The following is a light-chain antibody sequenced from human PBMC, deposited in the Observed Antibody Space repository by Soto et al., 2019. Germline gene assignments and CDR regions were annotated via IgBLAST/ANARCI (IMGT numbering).Light chain of an antibody. CDR3: MQSIHWPWT. CDR1: QSLLHRDGNTY. Sequence: VVLNKTQLSLPVTLGQPGSISCKSSQSLLHRDGNTYLNWFQQRPGQSPRRLIYKVSNRDSGVPDRFSGSGSGTDFTLQISRVEAEDVGVYYCMQSIHWPWTFGQATKVDIK. V-gene: IGKV2-30*02. J-gene: IGKJ1*01. CDR2: KVS.